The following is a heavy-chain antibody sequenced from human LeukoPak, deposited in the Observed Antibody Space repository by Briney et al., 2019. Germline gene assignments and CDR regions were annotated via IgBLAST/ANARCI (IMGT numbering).Heavy chain of an antibody. CDR2: IYYSGST. D-gene: IGHD3-3*01. V-gene: IGHV4-59*08. CDR3: ARRNPIWSGYHYYYYMDV. Sequence: SETLSLTCTVSGGSISSYYWSWIRQPPGKGLEWIGYIYYSGSTNYNPSLKSRVTISVDTSKNQFSLKLSSVTAADTAVYYCARRNPIWSGYHYYYYMDVWGKGTTVTVSS. CDR1: GGSISSYY. J-gene: IGHJ6*03.